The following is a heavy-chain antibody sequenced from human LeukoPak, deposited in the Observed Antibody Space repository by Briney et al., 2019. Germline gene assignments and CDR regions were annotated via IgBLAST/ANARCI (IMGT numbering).Heavy chain of an antibody. J-gene: IGHJ5*01. D-gene: IGHD1-1*01. CDR2: NNPSGSTT. Sequence: GASVKVSCKASGYTFTSYFMHWVRQAPGQGLEWLGMNNPSGSTTTYAQKFQGRVTMTRDTSTSTVYMELSSLRSEDTAVYYCARETSDSWGQGTLVTVSS. CDR3: ARETSDS. V-gene: IGHV1-46*01. CDR1: GYTFTSYF.